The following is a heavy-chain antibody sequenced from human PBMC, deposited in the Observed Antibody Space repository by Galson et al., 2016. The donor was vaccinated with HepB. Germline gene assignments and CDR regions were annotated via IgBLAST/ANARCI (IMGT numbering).Heavy chain of an antibody. CDR2: KSYTGVT. J-gene: IGHJ5*02. D-gene: IGHD5-12*01. Sequence: ETLSLTCTVSGGSISSQHYSWIRQPPGKGREWIGGKSYTGVTYYSPSLKGRVSISVDTSNNQLSLRLTSVTAADTAVYYCATAIPGYGGFPSWGQGTLVTVSS. V-gene: IGHV4-59*11. CDR3: ATAIPGYGGFPS. CDR1: GGSISSQH.